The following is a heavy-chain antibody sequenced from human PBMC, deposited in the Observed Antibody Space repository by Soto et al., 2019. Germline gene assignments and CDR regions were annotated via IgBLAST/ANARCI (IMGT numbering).Heavy chain of an antibody. CDR2: VYTSGST. Sequence: QVQLQESGPGLVKPSETLSLTCTVSGGSISSYYWSWIRQPAGKGLEWIGRVYTSGSTNYNPSLKSRVTMSVDTSKNQFSLKLSPVTAADTAVYYCARDSRYCSSTSCSDYWGQGTLVTVSS. CDR3: ARDSRYCSSTSCSDY. CDR1: GGSISSYY. V-gene: IGHV4-4*07. D-gene: IGHD2-2*01. J-gene: IGHJ4*02.